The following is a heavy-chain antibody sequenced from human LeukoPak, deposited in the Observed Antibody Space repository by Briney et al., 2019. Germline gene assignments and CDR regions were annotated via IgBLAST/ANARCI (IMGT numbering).Heavy chain of an antibody. J-gene: IGHJ3*01. CDR1: GGTFSSYA. D-gene: IGHD2-15*01. V-gene: IGHV1-69*05. CDR3: ATVVAAVTNDGFDL. CDR2: IIPIFGTA. Sequence: ASVKVSCKASGGTFSSYAISWVRQAPGQGLEWMGGIIPIFGTANYAQKFQGRVTITTDESTSTAYMELSSLRSEDTAVYYCATVVAAVTNDGFDLWGQGTKVSVSS.